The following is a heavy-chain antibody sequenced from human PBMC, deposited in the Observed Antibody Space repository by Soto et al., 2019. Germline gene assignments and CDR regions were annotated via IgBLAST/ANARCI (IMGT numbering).Heavy chain of an antibody. Sequence: PGGSLRLSCAASGFTFSSYSMNWVRQAPGKGLEWVSSISSSSSYIYYADSVKGRFTISRDNAKNSLYLQMNSLRAEDTAVYYCARVRSPPLYYDFWSGYYDREAHDNWFDPWGQGTLVTVSS. CDR3: ARVRSPPLYYDFWSGYYDREAHDNWFDP. CDR1: GFTFSSYS. V-gene: IGHV3-21*01. J-gene: IGHJ5*02. D-gene: IGHD3-3*01. CDR2: ISSSSSYI.